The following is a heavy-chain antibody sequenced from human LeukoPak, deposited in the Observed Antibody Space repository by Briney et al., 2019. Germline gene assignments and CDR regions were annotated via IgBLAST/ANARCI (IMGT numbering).Heavy chain of an antibody. CDR2: IYHSGST. Sequence: SSETLSLTCTVSGGSISSSGYYWVFIRQPPGKGLEWIGSIYHSGSTYYNPSLKSRVTISVDTSKNQFSLKLSSVTAADTAVYYCASSIAAAVRYFQHWGQGTLVTVSS. CDR3: ASSIAAAVRYFQH. V-gene: IGHV4-39*07. D-gene: IGHD6-13*01. CDR1: GGSISSSGYY. J-gene: IGHJ1*01.